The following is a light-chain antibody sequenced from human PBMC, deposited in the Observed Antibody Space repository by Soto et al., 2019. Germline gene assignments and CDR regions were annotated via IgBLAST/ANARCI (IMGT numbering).Light chain of an antibody. CDR2: DAS. CDR3: QQYETFSGT. CDR1: QSISSW. J-gene: IGKJ1*01. V-gene: IGKV1-5*01. Sequence: DIQMTQSPSTLSASVGDRVTITCRASQSISSWLAWYQQKPGEAPKLLIYDASALPRGVPSRFSGSGSGTKFTLTIASLQPDDFATYYCQQYETFSGTFGQGTKVDI.